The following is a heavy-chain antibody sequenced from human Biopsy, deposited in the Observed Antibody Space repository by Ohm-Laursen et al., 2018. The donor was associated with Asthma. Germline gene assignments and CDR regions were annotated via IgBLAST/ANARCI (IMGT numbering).Heavy chain of an antibody. CDR1: GYTFNSAG. CDR3: ARAVDYSHYYGIDV. V-gene: IGHV1-18*01. J-gene: IGHJ6*02. Sequence: ALVKVSCKTSGYTFNSAGITWVRQAPGQGLEWMGWISVYNGNTKVAQKLQDGVTMITDTSTSTAYMELRSLRSDDTAVYFCARAVDYSHYYGIDVWGQGTTVTVS. D-gene: IGHD3-10*01. CDR2: ISVYNGNT.